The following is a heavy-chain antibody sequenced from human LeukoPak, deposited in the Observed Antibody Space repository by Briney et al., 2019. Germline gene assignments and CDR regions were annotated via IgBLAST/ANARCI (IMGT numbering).Heavy chain of an antibody. J-gene: IGHJ6*03. D-gene: IGHD3-10*01. CDR1: GFTFSSYS. Sequence: PGGSLRLSCAASGFTFSSYSMNWVRQAPGKGLEWVSSISSSSSYIYYADSVKGRFTISRDNAKNSLYLQMNSLRAEDTAVYYCARVPAGFKGYYMDVWGKGTTVTVSS. CDR3: ARVPAGFKGYYMDV. V-gene: IGHV3-21*01. CDR2: ISSSSSYI.